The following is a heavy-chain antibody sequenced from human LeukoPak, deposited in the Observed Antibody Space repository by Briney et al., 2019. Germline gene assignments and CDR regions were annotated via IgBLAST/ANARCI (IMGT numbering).Heavy chain of an antibody. V-gene: IGHV3-74*03. CDR3: ASRWCYCEF. D-gene: IGHD4/OR15-4a*01. Sequence: WSRQPPGKGLVWVSRINSDGSSTTYADSVKGRFTISRDNAKNTLYLQMNSLRAEDTALYYCASRWCYCEFWGRGTVVTVSS. J-gene: IGHJ2*01. CDR2: INSDGSST.